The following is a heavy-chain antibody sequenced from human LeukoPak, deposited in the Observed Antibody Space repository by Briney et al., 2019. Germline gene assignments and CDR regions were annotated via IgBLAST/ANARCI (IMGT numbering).Heavy chain of an antibody. CDR2: ISTSGSTI. J-gene: IGHJ4*02. D-gene: IGHD1-1*01. V-gene: IGHV3-48*03. Sequence: GGSLRLSCEASGFIFSNYEMNWVRQAPGKGLEWVSYISTSGSTIYYADSVKGRFTISRDNSKNTLYLQMNSLRAEDTALYYCAKGLERESRLDSWGQGTLVTVSS. CDR1: GFIFSNYE. CDR3: AKGLERESRLDS.